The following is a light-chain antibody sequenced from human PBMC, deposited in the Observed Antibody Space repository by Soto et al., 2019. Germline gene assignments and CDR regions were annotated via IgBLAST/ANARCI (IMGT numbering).Light chain of an antibody. Sequence: EIVLTQSPATLSLSPGERATLSCRASQSVSSYLAWYQQKPGQAPRLLIYDAYNRAIGIPARFSGSGSGTDFTLTISSLEPEDFAVYYCQQRSNWPPLTFGGGTKVEIK. V-gene: IGKV3-11*01. CDR2: DAY. CDR3: QQRSNWPPLT. CDR1: QSVSSY. J-gene: IGKJ4*01.